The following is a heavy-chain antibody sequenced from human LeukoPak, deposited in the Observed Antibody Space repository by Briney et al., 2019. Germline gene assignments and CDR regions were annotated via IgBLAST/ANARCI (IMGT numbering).Heavy chain of an antibody. D-gene: IGHD2-21*02. Sequence: PETLSLICTVSGYSIRSGSFWGWLRLPPGGGLEYIGTIFRSGAADYSPSLQSRVTMSVDTSKNQFSLKLNSVTAADTALYYCARGLLDYDTVFDSWDQGTLVTVSA. J-gene: IGHJ4*02. CDR3: ARGLLDYDTVFDS. CDR2: IFRSGAA. V-gene: IGHV4-38-2*02. CDR1: GYSIRSGSF.